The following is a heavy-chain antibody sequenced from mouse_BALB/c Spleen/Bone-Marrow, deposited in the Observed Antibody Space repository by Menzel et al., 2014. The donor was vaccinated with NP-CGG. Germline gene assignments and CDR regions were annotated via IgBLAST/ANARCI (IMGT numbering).Heavy chain of an antibody. CDR3: ARGYSNNYAMDY. CDR1: GYTFTDYA. J-gene: IGHJ4*01. CDR2: INPYFGDI. Sequence: QVQLQQSGAELVRPGASVKLSCKGSGYTFTDYAMHWVKQSHAESLEWIGVINPYFGDISYNQKFKGKATIAVDKTSRTVYMKLARLTADESAIYYCARGYSNNYAMDYWGQGTSVTVSS. V-gene: IGHV1S137*01. D-gene: IGHD2-5*01.